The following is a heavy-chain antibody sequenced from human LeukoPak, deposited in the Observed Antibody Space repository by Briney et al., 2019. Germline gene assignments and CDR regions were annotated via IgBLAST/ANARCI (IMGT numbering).Heavy chain of an antibody. CDR3: ARLAYCGGDCFYWVDY. V-gene: IGHV3-11*03. D-gene: IGHD2-21*02. CDR1: GFTLSDYY. Sequence: GGSLRLSCAASGFTLSDYYMSWIRQAPGKGLEWVSYISGRSSYTNYGDSVNGRFTISRDNAKNSLNLQMNSLRAEDTAVYYCARLAYCGGDCFYWVDYWGQGTLVTVSS. CDR2: ISGRSSYT. J-gene: IGHJ4*02.